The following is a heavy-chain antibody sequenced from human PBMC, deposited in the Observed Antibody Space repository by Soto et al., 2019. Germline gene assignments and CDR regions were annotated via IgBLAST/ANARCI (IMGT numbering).Heavy chain of an antibody. Sequence: GGSLRLSCAASGFTFSSYWMSWVRQAPGKGLEWVANIKQDGSEKYYEDSVKGRFTISRDNAKNSLYLQMNSLRAEDTAVYYCARDSRGKDEYSSSSWFDPWGQGTLVTVSS. CDR1: GFTFSSYW. D-gene: IGHD6-6*01. CDR2: IKQDGSEK. CDR3: ARDSRGKDEYSSSSWFDP. V-gene: IGHV3-7*01. J-gene: IGHJ5*02.